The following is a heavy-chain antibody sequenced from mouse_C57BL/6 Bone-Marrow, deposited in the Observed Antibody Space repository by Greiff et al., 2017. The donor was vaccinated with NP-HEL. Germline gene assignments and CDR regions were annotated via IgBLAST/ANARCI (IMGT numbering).Heavy chain of an antibody. V-gene: IGHV3-6*01. CDR3: ARGGFPFAY. J-gene: IGHJ3*01. Sequence: DVQLQESGPGLVKPSQSLSLTCSVTGYSITSGYYWNWIRQFPGNKLEWMGYISYDGSNNYNPSLKNRISITRDTSKNQFFLKLNSVTTEDTATYYCARGGFPFAYWGQGTLVTVSA. CDR2: ISYDGSN. CDR1: GYSITSGYY.